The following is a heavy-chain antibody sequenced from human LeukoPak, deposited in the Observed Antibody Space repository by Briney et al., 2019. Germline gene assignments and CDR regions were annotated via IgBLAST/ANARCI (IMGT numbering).Heavy chain of an antibody. J-gene: IGHJ3*02. CDR3: ARDWVAGVPFDAFDI. Sequence: GGSLRLSCAASGFTFSSYWMSWVRQAPGKGLEWVANIKEDGSEKYYVDSVKGRFTISRDNAKNSLYLHMNSLTAEDTAMYYCARDWVAGVPFDAFDIWGQGTMVTVSS. V-gene: IGHV3-7*03. D-gene: IGHD3-10*01. CDR2: IKEDGSEK. CDR1: GFTFSSYW.